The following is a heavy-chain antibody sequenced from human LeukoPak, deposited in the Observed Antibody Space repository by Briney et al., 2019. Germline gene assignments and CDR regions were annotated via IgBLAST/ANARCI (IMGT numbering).Heavy chain of an antibody. V-gene: IGHV3-30-3*01. CDR1: GFTFSSYA. CDR2: ISYDGSNK. J-gene: IGHJ6*02. Sequence: GGSLRLSCAASGFTFSSYAMHWVRQAPGKGLEWVAVISYDGSNKYYADSVKGRFTISRDNSKNTLYLQMNSLRAEDTAVYYCARGLFGIVGATAKHYYYYGMDVWGQGTTVTVSS. D-gene: IGHD1-26*01. CDR3: ARGLFGIVGATAKHYYYYGMDV.